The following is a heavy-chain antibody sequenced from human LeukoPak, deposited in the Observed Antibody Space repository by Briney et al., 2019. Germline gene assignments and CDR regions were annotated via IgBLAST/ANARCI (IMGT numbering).Heavy chain of an antibody. D-gene: IGHD3-3*01. CDR1: GGSISSYY. J-gene: IGHJ5*02. V-gene: IGHV4-59*01. CDR3: ARQTPAYYDFWSGYFAPDRNWFDP. CDR2: IYYSGST. Sequence: SETLSLTCTVSGGSISSYYWSWIRQPPGKGLEWIGYIYYSGSTNYNPSLKSRVTISVDTSKNQFSLKLSSVTAADTAVYYCARQTPAYYDFWSGYFAPDRNWFDPWGQGTLVTVSS.